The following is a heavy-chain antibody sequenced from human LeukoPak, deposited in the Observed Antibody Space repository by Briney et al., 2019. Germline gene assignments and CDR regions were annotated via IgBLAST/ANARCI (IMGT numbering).Heavy chain of an antibody. J-gene: IGHJ4*02. CDR1: GGSISSYY. CDR3: ARNAKNYGDYRFDY. CDR2: IYTSGST. D-gene: IGHD4-17*01. Sequence: SETLSLTCTVSGGSISSYYWSWIRQPAGKGLEWIGRIYTSGSTNYNPSLKSRVTMSVDTSKNQFSLKLSSVTAADTAAYYCARNAKNYGDYRFDYWGQGTLVTVSS. V-gene: IGHV4-4*07.